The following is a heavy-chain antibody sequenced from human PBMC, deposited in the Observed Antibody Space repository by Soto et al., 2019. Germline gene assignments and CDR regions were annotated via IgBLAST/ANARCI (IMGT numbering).Heavy chain of an antibody. V-gene: IGHV4-39*01. CDR2: IYYSGST. CDR1: GGSISSSSYY. J-gene: IGHJ6*02. D-gene: IGHD2-21*02. CDR3: ATRGYCGGDCYSGDQYGMDV. Sequence: PETLSLTCTVSGGSISSSSYYWGWIRQPPGKGLEWIGSIYYSGSTYYNPSLKSRVTISVDTSKNQFSLKLSSVTAADTAVYYCATRGYCGGDCYSGDQYGMDVWGQGTTVTVSS.